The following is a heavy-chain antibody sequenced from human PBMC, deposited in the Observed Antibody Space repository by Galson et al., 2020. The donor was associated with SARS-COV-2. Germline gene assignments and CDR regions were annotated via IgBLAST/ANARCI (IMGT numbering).Heavy chain of an antibody. V-gene: IGHV4-34*01. CDR3: ASRIDLGRTYVDY. D-gene: IGHD3-9*01. J-gene: IGHJ4*02. CDR1: GGSFSGYY. CDR2: INHSGST. Sequence: SQTLSLTCAVYGGSFSGYYWSWIRQPPGKGLEWIGEINHSGSTNYNPSLKSRVTISVDTSKNQFSLKLSSVTAADTTVYYCASRIDLGRTYVDYWGQGTLVTVSS.